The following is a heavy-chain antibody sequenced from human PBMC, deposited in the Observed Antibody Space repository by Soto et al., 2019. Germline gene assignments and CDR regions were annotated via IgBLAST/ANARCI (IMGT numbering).Heavy chain of an antibody. CDR1: GYTFTSYD. J-gene: IGHJ6*03. CDR2: MNPNSGNT. V-gene: IGHV1-8*01. D-gene: IGHD4-17*01. CDR3: SRGFKCDYGENPSCYYYYYMDV. Sequence: ASVKVSCKASGYTFTSYDINWVRQATGQGLEWMGWMNPNSGNTGYAQKFQGRVTMTRNTSISTAYMELSSLRSEDTAVYYCSRGFKCDYGENPSCYYYYYMDVWGKGTTVTVSS.